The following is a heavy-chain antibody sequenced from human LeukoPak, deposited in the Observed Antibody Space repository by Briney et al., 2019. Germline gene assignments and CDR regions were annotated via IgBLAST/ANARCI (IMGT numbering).Heavy chain of an antibody. V-gene: IGHV3-9*01. D-gene: IGHD2-15*01. CDR2: ISWNSGTR. CDR3: AKDICGNGYCSGGSRFDP. CDR1: GFTFDDYA. Sequence: GGSLRLSCAASGFTFDDYAMHWVRHAPGEGLEWVSGISWNSGTRGYADSVKGRFTISRDNAKNSLYLQMNSLRAEDTALYYCAKDICGNGYCSGGSRFDPWGQGALVTVSS. J-gene: IGHJ5*02.